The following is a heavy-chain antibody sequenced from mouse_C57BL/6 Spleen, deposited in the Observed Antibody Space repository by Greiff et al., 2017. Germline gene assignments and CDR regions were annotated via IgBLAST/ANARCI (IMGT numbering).Heavy chain of an antibody. Sequence: VQLQQSGPELVKPGASVKISCKASGYTFTDYYMNWVKQSHGKSLEWIGDINPNNGGTSYNQKFKGKATLTVDKSSSTAYMDLRRLTSEDSAVYYCARFDYGTPWGQGTLVTVSA. V-gene: IGHV1-26*01. D-gene: IGHD1-1*01. CDR2: INPNNGGT. CDR1: GYTFTDYY. J-gene: IGHJ3*02. CDR3: ARFDYGTP.